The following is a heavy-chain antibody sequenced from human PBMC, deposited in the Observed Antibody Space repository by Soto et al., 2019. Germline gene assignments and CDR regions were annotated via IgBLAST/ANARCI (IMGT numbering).Heavy chain of an antibody. CDR2: ISAYNGNT. CDR1: GYTFTSYG. D-gene: IGHD3-10*01. V-gene: IGHV1-18*01. Sequence: GASVKVSWKASGYTFTSYGISWVRQAPGQGLEWMGWISAYNGNTNYAQKLQGRVTMTTDTSTSTAYMELRSLRSDDTAVYYCARGRRSVYYYGSRSLLSAFDIWGQATMVSVSS. CDR3: ARGRRSVYYYGSRSLLSAFDI. J-gene: IGHJ3*02.